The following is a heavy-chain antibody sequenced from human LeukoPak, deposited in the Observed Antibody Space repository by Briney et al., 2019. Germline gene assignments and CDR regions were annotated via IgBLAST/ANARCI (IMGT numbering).Heavy chain of an antibody. D-gene: IGHD1-26*01. V-gene: IGHV3-21*01. CDR3: ARAVDLEWELLLGGFDY. CDR1: GFTFGSYS. J-gene: IGHJ4*02. Sequence: GGSLRLSCAASGFTFGSYSMNWVRQAPGKGLEWVSSISSNSSYIYYADSVKGRFTISRDNAKNSLYLQMNSLRAEDTAVYYCARAVDLEWELLLGGFDYWGQGTLVTVSS. CDR2: ISSNSSYI.